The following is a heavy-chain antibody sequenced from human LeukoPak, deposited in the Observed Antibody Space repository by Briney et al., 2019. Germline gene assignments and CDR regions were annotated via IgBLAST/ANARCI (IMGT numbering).Heavy chain of an antibody. CDR3: ATDSGYDAVASQASYYYYGMDV. CDR2: IYPGDSDT. D-gene: IGHD5-12*01. Sequence: GESLKISCKGSGYSFTSHWIGWVRQMPGKGLEWMGIIYPGDSDTRYSPSFQGQVTISADKSISTAYLQWSSLKASDTAMYYCATDSGYDAVASQASYYYYGMDVWGQGTTVTVSS. V-gene: IGHV5-51*01. J-gene: IGHJ6*02. CDR1: GYSFTSHW.